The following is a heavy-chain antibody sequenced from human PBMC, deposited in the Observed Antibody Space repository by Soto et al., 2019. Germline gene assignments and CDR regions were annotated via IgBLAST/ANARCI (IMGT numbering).Heavy chain of an antibody. CDR3: ARSGKGGYFDY. J-gene: IGHJ4*02. CDR2: IYYSGST. V-gene: IGHV4-31*03. D-gene: IGHD2-15*01. CDR1: GGSISSGGYY. Sequence: SETLSLTCTVSGGSISSGGYYWSWIRQHPGKGLEWIGYIYYSGSTYYKPSLKSRVTISVDTSKNQFSLKLSSVTAADTAVYYCARSGKGGYFDYWGQGTLVTVSS.